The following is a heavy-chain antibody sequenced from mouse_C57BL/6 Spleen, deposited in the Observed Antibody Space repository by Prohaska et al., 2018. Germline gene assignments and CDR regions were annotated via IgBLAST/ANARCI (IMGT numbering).Heavy chain of an antibody. Sequence: EVQLLETGGGLVQPGGSRGLSCEGSGFTFSGFWMSWVRQTPVKTLEWIGDINSDGSEINYAPSIKDRFTIFRDNDKSTLYLQMSNVRSEDTATYFCKIYGSRHWYSDVWGTG. CDR1: GFTFSGFW. D-gene: IGHD1-1*01. CDR3: KIYGSRHWYSDV. CDR2: INSDGSEI. V-gene: IGHV11-2*01. J-gene: IGHJ1*03.